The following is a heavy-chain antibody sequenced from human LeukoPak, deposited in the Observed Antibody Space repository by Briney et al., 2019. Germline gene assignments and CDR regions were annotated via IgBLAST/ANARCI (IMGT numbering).Heavy chain of an antibody. CDR1: GFTFSDYY. CDR2: ISSSGSTI. CDR3: ASVRDHIVPD. V-gene: IGHV3-11*04. Sequence: GGPLRLSCAASGFTFSDYYMSWIRQAPGKGLEWVSYISSSGSTIYYADSGKGRFTISRDNAKNSLYLEMNGLRAEDTAVYYCASVRDHIVPDWGQGTLVTVSS. J-gene: IGHJ4*02. D-gene: IGHD2-21*01.